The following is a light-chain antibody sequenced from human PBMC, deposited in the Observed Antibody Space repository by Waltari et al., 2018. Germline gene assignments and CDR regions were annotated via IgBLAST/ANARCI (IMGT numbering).Light chain of an antibody. CDR1: GSDVGNYKL. Sequence: QSALTQPASVSGSPGQSITIPCTGPGSDVGNYKLVPWYQQHPGKAPKLMIYAVSKRPSGVSDRFSGSKSGDMASLTISGLQPEDEAEYFCSSYAGSSKGVFGGGTKVTVL. V-gene: IGLV2-23*02. J-gene: IGLJ2*01. CDR3: SSYAGSSKGV. CDR2: AVS.